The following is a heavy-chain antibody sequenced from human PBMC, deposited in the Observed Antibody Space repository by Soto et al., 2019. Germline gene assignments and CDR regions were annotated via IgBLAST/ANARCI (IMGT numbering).Heavy chain of an antibody. CDR2: INSDGSST. V-gene: IGHV3-74*01. CDR1: GFTFSSYW. CDR3: VTTTVTNYYYYYDMDA. J-gene: IGHJ6*02. D-gene: IGHD4-17*01. Sequence: GGSLRLSCAASGFTFSSYWMHWVRQAPGKGLVWVSRINSDGSSTSYADSVKGRFTISRDNAKNTLYLQMNSLRAEDTAVYYCVTTTVTNYYYYYDMDAWGQGTTVTVSS.